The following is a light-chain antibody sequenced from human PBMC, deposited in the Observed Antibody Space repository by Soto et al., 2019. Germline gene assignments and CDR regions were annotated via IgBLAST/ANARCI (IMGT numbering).Light chain of an antibody. Sequence: QSVLTQPASVSGSPGQSITISCTGTSSDVGGYNYVSWYQQHPGKAPKLMIYDVSNRPSGVSNRFSGSKSGNTASLTISGLQAEDEADYYCSSYTSSSTLVFGGGTKVTLL. CDR2: DVS. V-gene: IGLV2-14*01. CDR3: SSYTSSSTLV. J-gene: IGLJ2*01. CDR1: SSDVGGYNY.